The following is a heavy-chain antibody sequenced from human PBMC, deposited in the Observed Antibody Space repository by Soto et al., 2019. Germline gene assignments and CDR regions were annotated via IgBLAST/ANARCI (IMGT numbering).Heavy chain of an antibody. V-gene: IGHV3-21*01. CDR2: ISSSSSYI. Sequence: PGGSLRLSCAASGFSFSSHNMNWVRQAPGKGLEWVSSISSSSSYIYYADSVKGRFTISRDNAKNSLYLQMNSLRAEDTAVYYCARGHYDILNAYIVVDYWGQGT. J-gene: IGHJ4*02. CDR3: ARGHYDILNAYIVVDY. CDR1: GFSFSSHN. D-gene: IGHD3-9*01.